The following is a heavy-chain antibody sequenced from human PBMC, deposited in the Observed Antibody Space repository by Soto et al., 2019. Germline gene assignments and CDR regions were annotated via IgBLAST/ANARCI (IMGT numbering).Heavy chain of an antibody. Sequence: QVQLVQSGAEVKKPGSSVKVSCKASGGTFSSYAISWVRQAPGQGLEWMGGIIPIFGTANYAQKFQGRVTITADESTSTAYMELSGLRSEDTAVYYCARFVTQSDYLRYFDLWGRGTLVTVSS. CDR3: ARFVTQSDYLRYFDL. CDR2: IIPIFGTA. CDR1: GGTFSSYA. V-gene: IGHV1-69*12. J-gene: IGHJ2*01. D-gene: IGHD4-17*01.